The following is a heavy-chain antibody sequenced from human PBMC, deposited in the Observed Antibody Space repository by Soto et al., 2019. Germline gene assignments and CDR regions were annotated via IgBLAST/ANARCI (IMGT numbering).Heavy chain of an antibody. J-gene: IGHJ6*03. Sequence: QVQLVQSGAEVKKPGSSVKVSCKASGGTFSSYTISWVRQAPGLGLEWMGRIIPILGIANYAQKFQGRVTITADKATSTAYMELSSLRSADTAVYYCASDSSGWYYLDYYYYYMDVWGKGTTVTVSS. D-gene: IGHD6-19*01. CDR3: ASDSSGWYYLDYYYYYMDV. CDR2: IIPILGIA. V-gene: IGHV1-69*02. CDR1: GGTFSSYT.